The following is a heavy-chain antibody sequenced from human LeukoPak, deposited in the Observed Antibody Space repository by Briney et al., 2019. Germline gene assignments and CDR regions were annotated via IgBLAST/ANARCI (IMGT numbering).Heavy chain of an antibody. CDR1: GFTFSSYT. CDR3: ARDDDSSGSDAFDI. CDR2: IGTSSTTI. V-gene: IGHV3-48*01. Sequence: GGSLRLSCAASGFTFSSYTMNWVRQPPGKGLEWVSNIGTSSTTIYYADSVKGRFTISRDNAKNSLYLQMNSLRADDTAVYYCARDDDSSGSDAFDIWGQGTMVTVSS. D-gene: IGHD3-22*01. J-gene: IGHJ3*02.